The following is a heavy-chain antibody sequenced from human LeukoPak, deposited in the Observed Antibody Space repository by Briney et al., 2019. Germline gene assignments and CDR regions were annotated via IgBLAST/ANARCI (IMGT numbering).Heavy chain of an antibody. V-gene: IGHV4-34*01. J-gene: IGHJ5*02. CDR1: GGSFSGYY. CDR3: ARGKQTTVTTYNWFDP. CDR2: INHSGST. Sequence: PSETLSLTCAVYGGSFSGYYWSWIRQPPGKGLEWIGEINHSGSTNYNPSLKSRVTISVDTSKNQSSLKLSSVTAADTAVYYCARGKQTTVTTYNWFDPWGQGTLVTVSS. D-gene: IGHD4-17*01.